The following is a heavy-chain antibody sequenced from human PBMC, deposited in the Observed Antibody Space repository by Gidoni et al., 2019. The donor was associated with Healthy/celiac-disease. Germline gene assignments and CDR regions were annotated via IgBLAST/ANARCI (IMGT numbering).Heavy chain of an antibody. CDR2: IDWDDDK. D-gene: IGHD3-10*01. CDR3: ARSCSGYYGSGSYSLYYYGMDV. Sequence: QVTLRESGPALVKPTQTLTLTCTFSGFSLSTSGMCVSWIRQPPGKALEWLALIDWDDDKYYSTSLKTRLTISKDTSKNQVVLTMTNMDPVDTATYYCARSCSGYYGSGSYSLYYYGMDVWGQGTTVTVSS. V-gene: IGHV2-70*01. CDR1: GFSLSTSGMC. J-gene: IGHJ6*02.